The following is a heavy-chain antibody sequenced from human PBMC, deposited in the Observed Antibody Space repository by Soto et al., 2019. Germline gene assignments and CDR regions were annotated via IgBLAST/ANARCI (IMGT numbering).Heavy chain of an antibody. Sequence: SETLSLTCTVSGGSVSSGSYYWSWIRQPPGKGLEWIGYIYYSGSTNYNPSLKSRVTISVDTSKNQFSLKLSSVTAADTAVYYCARDRYSGYQFDYWGQGSLVTVSS. CDR1: GGSVSSGSYY. J-gene: IGHJ4*02. D-gene: IGHD5-12*01. CDR2: IYYSGST. CDR3: ARDRYSGYQFDY. V-gene: IGHV4-61*01.